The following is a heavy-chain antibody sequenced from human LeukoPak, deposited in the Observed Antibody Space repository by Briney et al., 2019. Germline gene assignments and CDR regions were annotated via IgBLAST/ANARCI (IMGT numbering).Heavy chain of an antibody. CDR2: ISYDGSNK. CDR3: AKDIGYSSSVDY. J-gene: IGHJ4*02. Sequence: QPGRSLRLSCAASGFTFSSYGMHWVRQAPGKGLEWVVVISYDGSNKYYADSVKGRFTISRDNSKNTLYLQMNSLRAEDTAVYYCAKDIGYSSSVDYWGQGTLVTVSS. CDR1: GFTFSSYG. V-gene: IGHV3-30*18. D-gene: IGHD6-13*01.